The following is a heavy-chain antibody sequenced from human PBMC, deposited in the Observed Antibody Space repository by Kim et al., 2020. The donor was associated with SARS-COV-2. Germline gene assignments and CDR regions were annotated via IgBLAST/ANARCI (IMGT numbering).Heavy chain of an antibody. CDR3: AKGHFAMVV. J-gene: IGHJ6*02. CDR1: GFTFSNFW. CDR2: IKQDGTVR. V-gene: IGHV3-7*01. Sequence: GGSLRLSCTASGFTFSNFWMSWVRQAPGKGLEWVASIKQDGTVRDYVDSVKGRFTFSRDNAKNSMYLQMNSLRAEDTGVYYCAKGHFAMVVWGQGATVIVSS.